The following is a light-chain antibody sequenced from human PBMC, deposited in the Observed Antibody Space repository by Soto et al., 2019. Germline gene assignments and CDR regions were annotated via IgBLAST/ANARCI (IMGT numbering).Light chain of an antibody. CDR3: SSYTSSSTNAGV. V-gene: IGLV2-14*01. Sequence: QSALTQPASVSGSPGQSITISCTGTSSDVGGYNYVSWYQQHPGKAPKLMIYEVSNRPSGVSNRFSGSKSGNTASLTISGLRAEDEADYYCSSYTSSSTNAGVFGGGTKLTVL. J-gene: IGLJ3*02. CDR1: SSDVGGYNY. CDR2: EVS.